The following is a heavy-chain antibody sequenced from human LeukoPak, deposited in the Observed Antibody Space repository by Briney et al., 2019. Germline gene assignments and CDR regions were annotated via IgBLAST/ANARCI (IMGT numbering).Heavy chain of an antibody. J-gene: IGHJ6*03. V-gene: IGHV4-34*01. CDR3: ARGRCSSTSCYLVFHYYYMDV. Sequence: PSETLSLTCAVYGGSFSGYYWSWIRQPPGKGLEWIGEINHSGSTNYNPSLKSRVTISVDTSKNQFSLKLGSVTAADTAVYYCARGRCSSTSCYLVFHYYYMDVWGKGTTVTVSS. D-gene: IGHD2-2*01. CDR1: GGSFSGYY. CDR2: INHSGST.